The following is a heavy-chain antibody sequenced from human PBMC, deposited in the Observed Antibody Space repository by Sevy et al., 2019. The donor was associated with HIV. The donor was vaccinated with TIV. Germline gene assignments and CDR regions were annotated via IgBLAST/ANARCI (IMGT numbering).Heavy chain of an antibody. CDR2: ISSSSSYI. CDR1: GFTFSSYS. Sequence: GGSLRLSCAASGFTFSSYSMNWDRQAPGKGLEWVSSISSSSSYIYYADSVKGRFTISRDNAKNSLYLQMNSLRAEDTAVYYCAREPAPGTNWFDPWGQGTLVTVSS. J-gene: IGHJ5*02. D-gene: IGHD2-2*01. CDR3: AREPAPGTNWFDP. V-gene: IGHV3-21*01.